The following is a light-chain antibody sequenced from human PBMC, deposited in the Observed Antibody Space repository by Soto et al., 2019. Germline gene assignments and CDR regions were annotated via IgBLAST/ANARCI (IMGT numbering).Light chain of an antibody. J-gene: IGKJ4*01. CDR3: QKYNNWTPALT. V-gene: IGKV3-15*01. Sequence: EILMTQSPATLSVSPGERATLSCRASQSVSSNLAWYQQKPGQAPRLLIYGASTRATGIPARFSGSGSGTEFTLTISSLQSEDFAVYYCQKYNNWTPALTFGGGSKVDIX. CDR1: QSVSSN. CDR2: GAS.